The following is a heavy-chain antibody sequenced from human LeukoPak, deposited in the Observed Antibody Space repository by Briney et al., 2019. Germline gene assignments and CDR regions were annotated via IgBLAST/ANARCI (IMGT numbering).Heavy chain of an antibody. Sequence: GGSLRLSCAASGFSFSSHWMSWVRQAPGKGLEWAANINQDGRESQYVDSVKGRFTISRDNAKNSLYLQMNSLRAEDTAVYYCVRDGVRDGLYFDYWGQGTLVTVSS. D-gene: IGHD5-24*01. CDR2: INQDGRES. V-gene: IGHV3-7*01. CDR1: GFSFSSHW. J-gene: IGHJ4*02. CDR3: VRDGVRDGLYFDY.